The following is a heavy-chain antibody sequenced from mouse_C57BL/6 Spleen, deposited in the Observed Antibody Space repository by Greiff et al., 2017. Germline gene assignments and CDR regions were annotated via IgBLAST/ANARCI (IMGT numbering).Heavy chain of an antibody. Sequence: VHVKQSGPELVKPGDSVKISCKASGYSFTGYFMNWVMQSHGKSLEWIGRINPYNGDTFYNQKFKGKATLTVDKSSSTAHMELRSLTSEDSAVYYCARAFITTGRDYWGQGTSVTVSS. CDR2: INPYNGDT. D-gene: IGHD1-1*01. CDR1: GYSFTGYF. V-gene: IGHV1-20*01. J-gene: IGHJ4*01. CDR3: ARAFITTGRDY.